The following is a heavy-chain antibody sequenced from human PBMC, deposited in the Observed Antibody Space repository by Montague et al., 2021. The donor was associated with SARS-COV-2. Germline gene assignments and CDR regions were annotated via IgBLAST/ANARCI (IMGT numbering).Heavy chain of an antibody. CDR2: IYSGGSST. CDR1: GFTFSSSA. D-gene: IGHD3-3*01. Sequence: SLRLSCAASGFTFSSSAVNWVRQAPGKGLEWVSVIYSGGSSTYYADSVKGRFTISRDNSKNTLYLQMNSLRAEDTAVYYCAKDVAIKRDFWSGYRYDAFDIGGQGTRVTVSS. V-gene: IGHV3-23*03. CDR3: AKDVAIKRDFWSGYRYDAFDI. J-gene: IGHJ3*02.